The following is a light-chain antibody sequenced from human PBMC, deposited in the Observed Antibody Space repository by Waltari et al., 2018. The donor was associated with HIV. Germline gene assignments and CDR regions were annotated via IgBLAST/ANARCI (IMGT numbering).Light chain of an antibody. V-gene: IGLV1-44*01. J-gene: IGLJ2*01. CDR3: SSWDYSLSAHLV. CDR2: GNS. CDR1: SNNIGSYA. Sequence: QSALTQEASVSGTVGQKITLSCTGNSNNIGSYAVGWYQQISHGAPKTVRCGNSLPPWIPYLFAGSKSGPTASPTISGPQTEDEADYYCSSWDYSLSAHLVFGGGTKLTVL.